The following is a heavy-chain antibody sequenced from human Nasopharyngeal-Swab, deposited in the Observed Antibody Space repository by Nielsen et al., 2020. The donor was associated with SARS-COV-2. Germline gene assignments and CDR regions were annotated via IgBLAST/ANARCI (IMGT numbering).Heavy chain of an antibody. CDR1: GFTFSSYA. V-gene: IGHV3-23*03. J-gene: IGHJ2*01. Sequence: GESLKISCAASGFTFSSYAMSWVRQAPGKGLEWVSVIYSGGSSTYYADSVKGRFTISGDNSKNTLYLQMNSLRAEDTAVYYCAKEGFSSGWYSGGYFDLWGRGTLVTVSS. D-gene: IGHD6-19*01. CDR2: IYSGGSST. CDR3: AKEGFSSGWYSGGYFDL.